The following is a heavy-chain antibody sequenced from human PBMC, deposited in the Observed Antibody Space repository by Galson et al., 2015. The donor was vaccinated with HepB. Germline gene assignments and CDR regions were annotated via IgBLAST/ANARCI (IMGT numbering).Heavy chain of an antibody. CDR1: GFTFSSYA. Sequence: SLRLSCAASGFTFSSYAMHWVRQAPGKGLEWVAVISYDGSNKYYADSVKGRFTISRDNSKNTLYLQMNSLRAEDTAVYYCARGMSGGYGSDYFDCWGQGTLVTVSS. V-gene: IGHV3-30-3*01. D-gene: IGHD5-12*01. J-gene: IGHJ4*02. CDR3: ARGMSGGYGSDYFDC. CDR2: ISYDGSNK.